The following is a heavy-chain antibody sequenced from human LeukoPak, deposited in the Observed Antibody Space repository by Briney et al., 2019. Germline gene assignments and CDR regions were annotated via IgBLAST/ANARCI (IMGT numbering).Heavy chain of an antibody. J-gene: IGHJ4*02. Sequence: ASVKVSCKASGYTFTGYYMHWVRQATGQGLEWMGWMNPNSGNTGYAQKFQGRVTMTRNTSISTAYMELSSLRSEDTAVYYCARGDSSSSGLVYYFDYWGQGTLVTVSS. CDR1: GYTFTGYY. V-gene: IGHV1-8*02. CDR3: ARGDSSSSGLVYYFDY. CDR2: MNPNSGNT. D-gene: IGHD6-6*01.